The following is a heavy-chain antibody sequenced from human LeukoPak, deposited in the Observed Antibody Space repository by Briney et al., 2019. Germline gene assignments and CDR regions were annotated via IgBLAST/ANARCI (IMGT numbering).Heavy chain of an antibody. J-gene: IGHJ6*02. CDR2: INHNGNVN. Sequence: PGRSLGLSCAASGFTFSSYGLHWVRQAPGKGLEWVASINHNGNVNYYVDSVKGRFTISRDNAKNSLYLQMSNLRAEDTAVYFCARGGGLDVWGQGATVTVSS. CDR3: ARGGGLDV. CDR1: GFTFSSYG. V-gene: IGHV3-7*03. D-gene: IGHD3-16*01.